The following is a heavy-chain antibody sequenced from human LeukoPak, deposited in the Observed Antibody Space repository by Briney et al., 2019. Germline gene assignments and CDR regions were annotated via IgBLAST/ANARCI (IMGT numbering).Heavy chain of an antibody. CDR1: GGSISSYY. D-gene: IGHD2-21*02. V-gene: IGHV4-59*08. J-gene: IGHJ4*02. CDR3: ARGVTATHFDC. Sequence: SETLSLTCTVSGGSISSYYCSWIRQPPGKGLEWIGYIYYSGSTNYNPSLKSRVTISVDTSKNQFSLKLSSVTAADTAVYYCARGVTATHFDCWGQGTLVTVSS. CDR2: IYYSGST.